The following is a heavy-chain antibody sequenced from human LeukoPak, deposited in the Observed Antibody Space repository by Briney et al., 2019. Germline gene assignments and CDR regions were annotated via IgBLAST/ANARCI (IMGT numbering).Heavy chain of an antibody. CDR2: ISWNSSST. Sequence: GRSLRLSCAASGFTFDNYAMHWVRQAPGQGLKWFSGISWNSSSTGYVASVKGRFTISRDNAKNSLYLQMDSLRAEDMALYYCSKDVSLGFCSGGSCSVHFDYWGQGTLVTVSS. CDR3: SKDVSLGFCSGGSCSVHFDY. V-gene: IGHV3-9*03. CDR1: GFTFDNYA. D-gene: IGHD2-15*01. J-gene: IGHJ4*02.